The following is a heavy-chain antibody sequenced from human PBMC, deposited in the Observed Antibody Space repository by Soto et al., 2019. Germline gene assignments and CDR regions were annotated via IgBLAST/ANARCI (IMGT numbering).Heavy chain of an antibody. CDR3: AREVRDFWSGYYIDY. J-gene: IGHJ4*02. V-gene: IGHV3-48*03. Sequence: GGSLRLSCAASGFTFSSYEMNWVRQAPGKGLEWVSYISSSGSTIYYADSVKGRFTISRDSAKNSLYLQMNSLRAEDTAVYYCAREVRDFWSGYYIDYWGQGTLVTVSS. D-gene: IGHD3-3*01. CDR2: ISSSGSTI. CDR1: GFTFSSYE.